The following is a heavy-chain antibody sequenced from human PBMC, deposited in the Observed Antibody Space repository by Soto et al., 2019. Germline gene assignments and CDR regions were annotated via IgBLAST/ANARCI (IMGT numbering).Heavy chain of an antibody. V-gene: IGHV1-2*02. Sequence: ASVKVSCKASGYTFSDYYLHWLRQAPGQGLEWMGWISPKSGGTHYAPKFEGRVTLTTDTSISTAFIELSRLTSDDTAVYYCARGPRTQLWFPNVYWGQGTLVTVSS. CDR2: ISPKSGGT. CDR1: GYTFSDYY. CDR3: ARGPRTQLWFPNVY. D-gene: IGHD5-18*01. J-gene: IGHJ4*02.